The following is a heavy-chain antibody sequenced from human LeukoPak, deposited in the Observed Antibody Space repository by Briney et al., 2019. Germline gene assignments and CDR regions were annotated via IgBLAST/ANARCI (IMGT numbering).Heavy chain of an antibody. Sequence: GGSLRLSCAASGFTFSTYSMNWVRQAPGKGLEWVAFIRYDGSNKYYADSVKGRFTISRDNSKNTLYLQMNSLRAEDTAVYYCAKVLYSSNWIEHYMDVWGKGTTVTVSS. D-gene: IGHD6-13*01. J-gene: IGHJ6*03. CDR3: AKVLYSSNWIEHYMDV. V-gene: IGHV3-30*02. CDR2: IRYDGSNK. CDR1: GFTFSTYS.